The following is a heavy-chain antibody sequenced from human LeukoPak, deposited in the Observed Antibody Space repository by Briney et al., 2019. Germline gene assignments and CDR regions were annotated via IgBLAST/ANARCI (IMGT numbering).Heavy chain of an antibody. CDR3: ARATGYSSGWSLGYYYYYYGMDV. V-gene: IGHV3-48*01. J-gene: IGHJ6*02. D-gene: IGHD6-19*01. CDR1: GFTFSSYS. CDR2: ISSSSSTI. Sequence: GGSLRLSCAASGFTFSSYSMNWVRRAPGKGLEWVSYISSSSSTIYYADSVKGRFTISRDNAKNSLYLQMNSLRAEDTAVYYCARATGYSSGWSLGYYYYYYGMDVWGQGTTVTVSS.